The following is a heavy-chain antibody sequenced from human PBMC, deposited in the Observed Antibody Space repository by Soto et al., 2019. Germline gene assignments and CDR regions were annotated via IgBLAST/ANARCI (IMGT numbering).Heavy chain of an antibody. CDR1: GGSFSGYY. CDR3: ARGKSSGYSTSWTYVFKVVNWFDP. J-gene: IGHJ5*02. V-gene: IGHV4-34*01. Sequence: QVQLQQWGAGLLKPSETLSLTCAVYGGSFSGYYWSWIRQPPGKGLEWIGEINHSGSTNYNPSLKSRVTISVDTSKNQFSLKLSSVTAADTAVYYCARGKSSGYSTSWTYVFKVVNWFDPWGQGTLVTVSS. CDR2: INHSGST. D-gene: IGHD6-13*01.